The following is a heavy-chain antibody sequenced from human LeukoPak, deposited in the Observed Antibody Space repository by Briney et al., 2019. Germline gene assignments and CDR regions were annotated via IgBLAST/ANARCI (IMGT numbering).Heavy chain of an antibody. V-gene: IGHV3-53*01. J-gene: IGHJ5*02. CDR3: AKEGGSSTWYDGWFDP. CDR2: IYSGGST. Sequence: PGGSLRLSCAASGFTVSSNYMSWVRQAPGKGLEWVSVIYSGGSTYYADSVKGRFTISRDTSKNTLYLQMNTLRAEDTAVYYCAKEGGSSTWYDGWFDPWGQGTLVTVSS. CDR1: GFTVSSNY. D-gene: IGHD6-13*01.